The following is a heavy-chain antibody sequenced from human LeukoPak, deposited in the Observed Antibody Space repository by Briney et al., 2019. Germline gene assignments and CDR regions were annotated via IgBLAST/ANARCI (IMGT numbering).Heavy chain of an antibody. CDR1: GYIFSSYW. Sequence: GESLKISCKGSGYIFSSYWIAWVRQMPGKGLEWMGIIFPGDSDTRYSPSFQGHVTISADKSTDTAYLQWSSLKASDTAMYYCARPRDGNNGWVDYWGQGTLVIVSS. D-gene: IGHD5-24*01. CDR2: IFPGDSDT. J-gene: IGHJ4*02. V-gene: IGHV5-51*01. CDR3: ARPRDGNNGWVDY.